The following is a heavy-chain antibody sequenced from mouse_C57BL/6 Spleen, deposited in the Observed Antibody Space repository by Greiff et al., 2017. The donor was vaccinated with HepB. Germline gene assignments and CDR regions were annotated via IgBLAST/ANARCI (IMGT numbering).Heavy chain of an antibody. D-gene: IGHD1-1*01. J-gene: IGHJ4*01. V-gene: IGHV1-85*01. Sequence: QVQLQQSGPELVKPGASVKLSCKASGYTFTSYDINWVKQRPGQGLEWIGWIYPRDGSTKYNEKFKGKATLTVDTSSSTAYMELHSLTSEDSAVYFCAREIETYYYGSSYAMDYWGQGTSVTVSS. CDR3: AREIETYYYGSSYAMDY. CDR2: IYPRDGST. CDR1: GYTFTSYD.